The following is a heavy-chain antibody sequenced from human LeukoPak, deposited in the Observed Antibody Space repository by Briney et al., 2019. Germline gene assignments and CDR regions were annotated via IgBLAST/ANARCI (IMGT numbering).Heavy chain of an antibody. V-gene: IGHV1-69*05. Sequence: SVKVSCKASGGTFSSYAISWVRQAPGQGLEWMGGIIPIFGTANYAQKFQGRVTITTDESTSTAYMELRSLRSDDTAVYYCASKGIAAAGTGTYGAFDIWGQGTMVTVSS. CDR2: IIPIFGTA. J-gene: IGHJ3*02. D-gene: IGHD6-13*01. CDR3: ASKGIAAAGTGTYGAFDI. CDR1: GGTFSSYA.